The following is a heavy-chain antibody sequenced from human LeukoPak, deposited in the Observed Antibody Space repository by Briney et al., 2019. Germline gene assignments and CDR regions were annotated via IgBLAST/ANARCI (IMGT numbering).Heavy chain of an antibody. J-gene: IGHJ4*02. CDR3: ARIAGNSSSWSYFDY. V-gene: IGHV4-59*12. D-gene: IGHD6-13*01. Sequence: PSETLSLTCTVSGGSISSYYWSWIRQPPGKGLEWIGYIYYSGSTNYNPSLKSRVTISVDTSKNQFSLKLSSVTAADTAVYYCARIAGNSSSWSYFDYWGQGTLVTVSS. CDR1: GGSISSYY. CDR2: IYYSGST.